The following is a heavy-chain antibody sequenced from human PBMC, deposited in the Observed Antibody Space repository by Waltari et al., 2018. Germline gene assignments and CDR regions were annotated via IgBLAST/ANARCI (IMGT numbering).Heavy chain of an antibody. CDR1: GYSISSGYY. V-gene: IGHV4-38-2*02. Sequence: QVQLQESGPGLVEPSETLSPTCAVSGYSISSGYYWGWIRQPPGKGLEWIGSIYHSGSTYYNPSLKSRVTISVDTSKNQFSLKLSSVTAADTAVYYCARDPGYSSGSNWFDPWGQGTLVTVSS. CDR2: IYHSGST. D-gene: IGHD6-19*01. J-gene: IGHJ5*02. CDR3: ARDPGYSSGSNWFDP.